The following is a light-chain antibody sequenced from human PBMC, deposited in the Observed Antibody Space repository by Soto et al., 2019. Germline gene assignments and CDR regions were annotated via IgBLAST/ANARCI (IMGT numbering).Light chain of an antibody. CDR1: QGIGTW. CDR3: QQAKSFLPT. CDR2: AAS. J-gene: IGKJ1*01. V-gene: IGKV1-12*01. Sequence: DIQMTQSPSSVSASVGDRVTITCRASQGIGTWLAWYQQKPGTAPKLLIYAASTLQSGAPSRFSGSGAGTDFSPTSSGLPPEDVASYYWQQAKSFLPTFGQGTKVEI.